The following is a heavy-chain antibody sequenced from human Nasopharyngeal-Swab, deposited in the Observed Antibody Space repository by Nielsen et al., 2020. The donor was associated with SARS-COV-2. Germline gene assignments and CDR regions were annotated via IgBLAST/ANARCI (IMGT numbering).Heavy chain of an antibody. CDR3: AREAMVRGKPTIYYYYGMDV. V-gene: IGHV3-30-3*01. CDR1: GFTFSSYS. CDR2: ISYDGSNK. Sequence: GESLKISCAASGFTFSSYSMHLVRQAPGQGLEWVAVISYDGSNKYYADSVKGRFTISRDNSKNPLYLQMNSLRAEDTAVYYCAREAMVRGKPTIYYYYGMDVWGQGTTVTVSS. J-gene: IGHJ6*02. D-gene: IGHD3-10*01.